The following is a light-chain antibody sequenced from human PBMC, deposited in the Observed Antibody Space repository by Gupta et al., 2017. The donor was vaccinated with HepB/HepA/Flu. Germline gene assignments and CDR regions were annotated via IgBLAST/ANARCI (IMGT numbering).Light chain of an antibody. V-gene: IGLV2-14*03. CDR3: TSYTSSSTLVV. CDR2: DVS. J-gene: IGLJ2*01. CDR1: SRDVGGYNY. Sequence: QSALPQPASVSGSPGQSITISCTGTSRDVGGYNYVSWYQQHPGKDPKLVIYDVSNRPSGVANRFSGSKSGNTASLTISGLQAEDEADYYCTSYTSSSTLVVFGGGTKLTVL.